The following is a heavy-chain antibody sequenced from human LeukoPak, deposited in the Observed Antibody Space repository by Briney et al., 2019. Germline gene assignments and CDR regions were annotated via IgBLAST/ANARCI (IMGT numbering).Heavy chain of an antibody. CDR1: GFIFSSYA. CDR2: ISGSGGNT. Sequence: GGSLRLSCAASGFIFSSYAMSWVRQAPGKGLEWVSAISGSGGNTYYADSVKGRFTISRDNSKNTLYLQMNSLRAEDTAVYYCAKDGSYGSGSPHNYWGQGTLVTVSS. D-gene: IGHD3-10*01. CDR3: AKDGSYGSGSPHNY. J-gene: IGHJ4*02. V-gene: IGHV3-23*01.